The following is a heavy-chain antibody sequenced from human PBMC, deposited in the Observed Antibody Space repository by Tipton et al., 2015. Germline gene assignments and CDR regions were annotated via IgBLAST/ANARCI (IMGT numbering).Heavy chain of an antibody. CDR1: GGSISSSTYY. D-gene: IGHD1-26*01. CDR3: ARDGTFVGATTFDY. J-gene: IGHJ4*02. V-gene: IGHV4-39*02. Sequence: TLSLTCTVSGGSISSSTYYWDWIRQPPGKGLEWMGSIFYSGYLYYNPSLASRVTISVASSKNQFSLKLTSVTAADTAVYYCARDGTFVGATTFDYWGQGTPVTVSS. CDR2: IFYSGYL.